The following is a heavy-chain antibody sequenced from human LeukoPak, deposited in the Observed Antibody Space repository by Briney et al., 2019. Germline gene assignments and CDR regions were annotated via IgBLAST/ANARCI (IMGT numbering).Heavy chain of an antibody. CDR3: ARGYDSSGYEYFDY. Sequence: SSETLSLTCTVAGGSISSYYWSWIRQPPGKGLEWIGYIYYSGSTNYNPSPKSRVTISVDTSKNQFSLNLSSVTAADTAVYYCARGYDSSGYEYFDYWGQGTLVTVSS. V-gene: IGHV4-59*01. J-gene: IGHJ4*02. D-gene: IGHD3-22*01. CDR1: GGSISSYY. CDR2: IYYSGST.